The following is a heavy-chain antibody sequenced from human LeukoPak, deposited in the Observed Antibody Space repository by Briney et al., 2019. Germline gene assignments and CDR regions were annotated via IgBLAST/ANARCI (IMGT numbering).Heavy chain of an antibody. CDR3: ARDSYSSSWYRGRAFDI. J-gene: IGHJ3*02. CDR2: IYYSGST. CDR1: GVSISS. Sequence: SETLSLTCSVSGVSISSLTWIRQPPGKGLEWIGYIYYSGSTNYNPSLKSRVTILVDTSKNQFSLKLSSVTAADTAVFYCARDSYSSSWYRGRAFDIWGQGTMVTVSS. D-gene: IGHD6-13*01. V-gene: IGHV4-59*01.